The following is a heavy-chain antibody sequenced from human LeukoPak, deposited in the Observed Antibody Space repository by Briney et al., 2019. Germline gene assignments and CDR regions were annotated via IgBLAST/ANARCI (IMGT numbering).Heavy chain of an antibody. CDR1: GFTFSSYA. V-gene: IGHV3-30*01. CDR3: AAPGDSSSFNY. D-gene: IGHD6-13*01. J-gene: IGHJ4*02. Sequence: PGRSLRLSCAASGFTFSSYAMHWVRQAPGKGLEWVAVISYDGSNKYYADSVKGRFTISRDNSKNTLYLQMNSLRAEDTAVYYCAAPGDSSSFNYWGQGALVTVSS. CDR2: ISYDGSNK.